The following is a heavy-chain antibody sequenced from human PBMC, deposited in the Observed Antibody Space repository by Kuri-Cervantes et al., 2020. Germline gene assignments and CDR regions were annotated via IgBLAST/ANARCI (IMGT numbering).Heavy chain of an antibody. J-gene: IGHJ5*02. CDR1: GFTFDDYA. CDR2: ISWNSGSI. CDR3: AKDSLDYDILTGFGIWFDP. Sequence: SLKISCAASGFTFDDYAMHWVRQAPGKGLEWVSGISWNSGSIGYADSVKGRFTISRDNSKNTLYLQMNSLRAEDTAVYYCAKDSLDYDILTGFGIWFDPWGQGTLVTVSS. V-gene: IGHV3-9*01. D-gene: IGHD3-9*01.